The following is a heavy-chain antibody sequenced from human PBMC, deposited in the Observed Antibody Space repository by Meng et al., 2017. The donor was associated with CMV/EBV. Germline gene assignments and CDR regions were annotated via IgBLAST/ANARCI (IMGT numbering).Heavy chain of an antibody. CDR1: GFTFSSYA. CDR3: GFSSWYKGPSGY. J-gene: IGHJ4*02. D-gene: IGHD6-13*01. Sequence: GESLKISCAASGFTFSSYAMSWVRQAPGKGLEWFSSISSSSSYIYYADSVKGRFTISRDNAKSSLYLQMNSLRAEETAVYYCGFSSWYKGPSGYWGQGTLVTVSS. CDR2: ISSSSSYI. V-gene: IGHV3-21*01.